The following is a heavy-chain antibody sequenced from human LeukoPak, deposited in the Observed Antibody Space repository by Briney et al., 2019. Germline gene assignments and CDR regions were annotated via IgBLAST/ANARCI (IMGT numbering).Heavy chain of an antibody. CDR2: IKQDGSEK. CDR1: GFSFSSYS. CDR3: ASLSEDY. D-gene: IGHD2/OR15-2a*01. J-gene: IGHJ4*02. V-gene: IGHV3-7*03. Sequence: QPGGSLRLSCAASGFSFSSYSMNWVRQAPGKGLEWVANIKQDGSEKYYVDSVKGRFTISRDNAKNSLYLQMNSLRAEDTAVYYCASLSEDYWGQGTLVTVSS.